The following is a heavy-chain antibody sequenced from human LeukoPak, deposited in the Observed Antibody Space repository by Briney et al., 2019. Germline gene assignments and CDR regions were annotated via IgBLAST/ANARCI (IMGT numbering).Heavy chain of an antibody. CDR1: GFTASGYW. J-gene: IGHJ6*02. CDR3: AKDHVGAAAGHYYYYGMDV. CDR2: ITEDGSGK. D-gene: IGHD6-13*01. Sequence: GGSLRLSCAASGFTASGYWMHWVRQHPARGLMWLSYITEDGSGKSYEDSVKGRFTTSRDNSKNTLYLQMNSLRAEDTAVYYCAKDHVGAAAGHYYYYGMDVWGQGTTVTVSS. V-gene: IGHV3-74*01.